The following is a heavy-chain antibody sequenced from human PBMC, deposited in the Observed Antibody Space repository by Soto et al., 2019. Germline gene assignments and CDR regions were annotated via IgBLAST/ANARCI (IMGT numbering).Heavy chain of an antibody. CDR3: AKDAVDYSNYRYYFDY. D-gene: IGHD4-4*01. V-gene: IGHV4-30-4*01. J-gene: IGHJ4*02. CDR1: GGPMTSGAYY. CDR2: IYYSGGT. Sequence: SETLSLTCSVSGGPMTSGAYYWSWIRQPPGEGLEWMGYIYYSGGTSSSPSLESRLTLSVDTSRNQFSLKLRSVTAEDTAVYYCAKDAVDYSNYRYYFDYWGQGTLVTVSS.